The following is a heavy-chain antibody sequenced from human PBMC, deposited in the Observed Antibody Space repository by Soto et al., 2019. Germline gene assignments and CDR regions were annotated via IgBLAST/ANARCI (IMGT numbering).Heavy chain of an antibody. CDR2: INPNSGNT. J-gene: IGHJ3*02. CDR1: GYTFTGFF. CDR3: VRDRGYPDSFDI. V-gene: IGHV1-46*01. D-gene: IGHD3-10*01. Sequence: ASVKVSCKASGYTFTGFFVHWVRQAPGQGLEWMGVINPNSGNTYYVQKFQGRFTISRDNAKNTLYLQMNSLRVEDTAVYFCVRDRGYPDSFDIWGPGTLVTVSS.